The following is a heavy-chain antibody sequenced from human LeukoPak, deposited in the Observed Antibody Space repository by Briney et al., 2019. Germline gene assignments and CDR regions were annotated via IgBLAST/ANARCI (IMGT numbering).Heavy chain of an antibody. D-gene: IGHD5-18*01. V-gene: IGHV4-59*12. J-gene: IGHJ4*02. Sequence: SQTLSLTCTVSGGSISSYYWSWIRQPPGKGLEWIGYIYYSGSTYYNPSLKSRVTISVDTSKNQFSLKLSSVTAADTAVYYCARETYGYYIDYWGQGTLVTVSS. CDR1: GGSISSYY. CDR3: ARETYGYYIDY. CDR2: IYYSGST.